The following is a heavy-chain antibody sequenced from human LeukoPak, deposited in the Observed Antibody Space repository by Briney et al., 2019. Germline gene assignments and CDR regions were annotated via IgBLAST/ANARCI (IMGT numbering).Heavy chain of an antibody. CDR3: AKDRDGADRIVL. Sequence: GASVKVSCKASGYTFNIYYMHWVRQAPGQGPEWMGRLNPNTGHAVYAFKFQGRVTITRDTSSNTAYMEVTRLTSDDTALYYCAKDRDGADRIVLWGQGTLVTVSS. CDR1: GYTFNIYY. D-gene: IGHD5-24*01. J-gene: IGHJ4*02. V-gene: IGHV1-2*06. CDR2: LNPNTGHA.